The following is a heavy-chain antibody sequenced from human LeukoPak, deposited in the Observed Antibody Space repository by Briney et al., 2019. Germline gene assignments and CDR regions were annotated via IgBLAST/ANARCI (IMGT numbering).Heavy chain of an antibody. CDR3: ARVGEDVEMTPIPLDY. Sequence: QSGGSLRLSCTASGFTFDIYAMSWVRQAPGKGLEWVSAISGSGGTTYYADSVKGQFTNSRENSRNTLHLQMNSLRADDTALYYCARVGEDVEMTPIPLDYWGQGTLVTVST. CDR1: GFTFDIYA. J-gene: IGHJ4*02. CDR2: ISGSGGTT. V-gene: IGHV3-23*01. D-gene: IGHD5-24*01.